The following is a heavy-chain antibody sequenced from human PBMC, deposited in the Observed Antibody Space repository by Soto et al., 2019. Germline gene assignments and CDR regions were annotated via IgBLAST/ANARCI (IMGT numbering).Heavy chain of an antibody. CDR3: ARDYSYQRAMDV. CDR2: VTYDGSHK. D-gene: IGHD2-15*01. V-gene: IGHV3-30-3*01. CDR1: GFTFSNFA. Sequence: GGSLRLSCAASGFTFSNFAMYWVRQAPGKGLEWVTVVTYDGSHKYYADSVKGRFTISRDNSKNTLYLQMNNLRAEDSAVYFCARDYSYQRAMDVWGQGTTVTVSS. J-gene: IGHJ6*02.